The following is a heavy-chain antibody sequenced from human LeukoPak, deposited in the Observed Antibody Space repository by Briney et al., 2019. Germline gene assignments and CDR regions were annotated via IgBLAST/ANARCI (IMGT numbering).Heavy chain of an antibody. CDR1: GGTFSSYA. V-gene: IGHV1-69*13. CDR2: IIPIFATA. Sequence: GASVKVSCKASGGTFSSYAISWVRQAPGQGLEWMGGIIPIFATANYAQKFQGRVTITADESTSTAYMELSSLRSEDTAVYYCARALRTAGYYDAFDIWGQGTMVTVSS. CDR3: ARALRTAGYYDAFDI. D-gene: IGHD6-13*01. J-gene: IGHJ3*02.